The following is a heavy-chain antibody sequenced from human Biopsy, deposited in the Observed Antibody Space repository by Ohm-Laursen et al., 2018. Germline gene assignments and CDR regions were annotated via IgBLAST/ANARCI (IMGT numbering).Heavy chain of an antibody. D-gene: IGHD6-19*01. CDR3: ARESALAGDFDS. J-gene: IGHJ4*02. CDR2: ISNIGST. Sequence: SETLSLTCTVSGASVTSGSYSWSWIRQPPGKGLEWLGYISNIGSTNYNPSLKSRVTISVDTSKNHFSLKLTSVTASDTAVYYCARESALAGDFDSWGQGTLVTVSS. CDR1: GASVTSGSYS. V-gene: IGHV4-61*01.